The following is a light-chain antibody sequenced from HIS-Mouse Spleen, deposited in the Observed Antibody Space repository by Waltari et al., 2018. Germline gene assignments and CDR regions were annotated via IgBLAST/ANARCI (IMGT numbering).Light chain of an antibody. CDR1: ALPNKY. CDR2: EDS. Sequence: SYELTQPPSVSVSPGQTARITCPGAALPNKYTYWYQQKSGQAPVLVIYEDSKRPSGIPERVSGSSSGTMATLTISGAQVEDEADYYCYSTDSSGNHRVFGGGTKLTVL. V-gene: IGLV3-10*01. J-gene: IGLJ2*01. CDR3: YSTDSSGNHRV.